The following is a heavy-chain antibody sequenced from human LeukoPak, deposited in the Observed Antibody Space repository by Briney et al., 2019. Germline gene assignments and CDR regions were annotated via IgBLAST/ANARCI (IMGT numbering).Heavy chain of an antibody. CDR1: GGTFSSYA. CDR3: ARDPSFGVVINRPNWFDP. D-gene: IGHD3-3*01. Sequence: GASVKVSCKASGGTFSSYAISWVRQAPGQGLEWMGRIIPILGIANYAQKFQGRVTITADKSTSTAYMELSSLRSEDTAVYYCARDPSFGVVINRPNWFDPWGQGTLVTVSS. V-gene: IGHV1-69*04. J-gene: IGHJ5*02. CDR2: IIPILGIA.